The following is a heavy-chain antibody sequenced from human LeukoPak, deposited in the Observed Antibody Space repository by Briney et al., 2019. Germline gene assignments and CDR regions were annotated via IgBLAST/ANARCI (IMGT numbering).Heavy chain of an antibody. CDR2: ISTSSSYI. J-gene: IGHJ4*02. Sequence: AGGSLRLSCAASGFTFSSYSVKWVRQAPGKGLEWVSSISTSSSYIYYADSVKGRFTIFRDNAKNALYLQMNSLRAEDTAVYYCARVVWGQLTHYFDYWGQGTLVTVSS. CDR1: GFTFSSYS. CDR3: ARVVWGQLTHYFDY. V-gene: IGHV3-21*06. D-gene: IGHD3-16*01.